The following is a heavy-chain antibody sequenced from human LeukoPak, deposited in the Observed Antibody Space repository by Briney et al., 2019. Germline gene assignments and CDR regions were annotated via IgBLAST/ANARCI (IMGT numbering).Heavy chain of an antibody. CDR3: AKDRGSGSRYYFDY. D-gene: IGHD3-10*01. Sequence: GGSLRLSCAVSGFTFSSYEMKWVRQAPGKGLEWVSAISGSGGSTYYADSVKGRFTISRDNSKNTLYLQMNSLRAEDTAVYYCAKDRGSGSRYYFDYWGQGTLVTVSS. CDR1: GFTFSSYE. CDR2: ISGSGGST. V-gene: IGHV3-23*01. J-gene: IGHJ4*02.